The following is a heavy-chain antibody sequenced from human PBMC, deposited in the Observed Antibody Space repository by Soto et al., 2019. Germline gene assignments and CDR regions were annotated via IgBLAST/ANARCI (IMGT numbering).Heavy chain of an antibody. CDR2: INAGNGNT. CDR1: GFTFRSHG. J-gene: IGHJ4*02. Sequence: PGGSLRLSCAVSGFTFRSHGMHWVRQAPGQRLEWMGWINAGNGNTKYSQKFQGRVTITRDTSASTAYMELSSLRSEDTAVYYCARSIVVVTALDYWGQGTLVTVSS. CDR3: ARSIVVVTALDY. D-gene: IGHD2-21*02. V-gene: IGHV1-3*01.